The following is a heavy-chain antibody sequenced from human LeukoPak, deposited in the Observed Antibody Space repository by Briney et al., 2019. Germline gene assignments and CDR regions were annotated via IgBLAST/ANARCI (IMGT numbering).Heavy chain of an antibody. V-gene: IGHV3-30*03. Sequence: GGSLRLSCAASGFTFSSYGMHWVRQAPGKGLEWVTVISYDGSNKYYADSVKGRFTISRDNSKNTLYLQMNSLRAEDTAVYYCARGNYYGSGAPGAFDIWGQGTMVTVSS. CDR1: GFTFSSYG. J-gene: IGHJ3*02. CDR2: ISYDGSNK. D-gene: IGHD3-10*01. CDR3: ARGNYYGSGAPGAFDI.